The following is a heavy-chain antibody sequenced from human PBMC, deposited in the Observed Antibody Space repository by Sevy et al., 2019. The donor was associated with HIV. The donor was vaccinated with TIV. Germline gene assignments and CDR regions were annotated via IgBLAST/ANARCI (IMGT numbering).Heavy chain of an antibody. CDR1: GGSISSHY. CDR2: IYTSGST. J-gene: IGHJ6*02. CDR3: ARGKAVAGMPYYYGMDV. D-gene: IGHD6-19*01. Sequence: SETLSLTCTVSGGSISSHYWSWIRQPAGKGLEWFGRIYTSGSTNYNPSLKSRVTMSVDTSKNQFSLKLSSVTAADTAVYYCARGKAVAGMPYYYGMDVWGQGTTVTVSS. V-gene: IGHV4-4*07.